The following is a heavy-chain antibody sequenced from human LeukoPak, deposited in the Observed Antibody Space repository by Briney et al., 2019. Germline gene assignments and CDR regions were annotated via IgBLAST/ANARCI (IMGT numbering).Heavy chain of an antibody. V-gene: IGHV4-59*12. CDR2: IYYSGST. CDR3: GRDLELDAFDI. D-gene: IGHD1-7*01. Sequence: SETLSLICTVSGGSISSYYWSWIRQPPGKGLEWIGYIYYSGSTNYNPSLKSRVTISVDTSKNQFSLKLSSVTAADTAVYYCGRDLELDAFDIWGQGTMVTVSS. J-gene: IGHJ3*02. CDR1: GGSISSYY.